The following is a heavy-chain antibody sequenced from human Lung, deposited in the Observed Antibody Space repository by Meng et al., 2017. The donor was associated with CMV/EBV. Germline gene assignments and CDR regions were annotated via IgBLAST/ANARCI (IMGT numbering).Heavy chain of an antibody. CDR2: IPHRGSS. D-gene: IGHD3-10*01. J-gene: IGHJ1*01. V-gene: IGHV4-4*02. Sequence: VQLRESGPALVKTSETLSLTCAVSGDSITNHNWWAWVRQPPGKGLEWIGEIPHRGSSAYNPSLKSRVSMSIDKSKNQFSLKLTSVTAADTAVYHCLRRSGGSVWGQGTLVTASS. CDR3: LRRSGGSV. CDR1: GDSITNHNW.